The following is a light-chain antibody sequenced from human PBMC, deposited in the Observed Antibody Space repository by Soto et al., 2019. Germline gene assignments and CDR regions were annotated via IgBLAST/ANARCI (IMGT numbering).Light chain of an antibody. CDR3: HQYNNWPSWT. J-gene: IGKJ1*01. V-gene: IGKV3-15*01. CDR2: GVS. Sequence: IVLTQSPYQLSVAPGESPTLPCTASQSVGTNLVWYQQKLGQAPRLLIYGVSTRATGVPARFSGSGSGTEFTLTISSLQPEDFAAYYCHQYNNWPSWTFGQGTKVDIK. CDR1: QSVGTN.